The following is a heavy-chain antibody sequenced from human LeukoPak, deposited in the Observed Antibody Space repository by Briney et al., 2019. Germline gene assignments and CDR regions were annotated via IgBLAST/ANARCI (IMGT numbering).Heavy chain of an antibody. CDR3: ARGFRRIFGVVIGYYFDY. Sequence: ASVKVSCKASGYTFTSYDINWVRQATGQGLELMGWMNPNSGNTGYAQKFQGRVTITRDTSISTAYMELSSLRSEDTAVYYCARGFRRIFGVVIGYYFDYWGQGTLVTVSS. D-gene: IGHD3-3*01. CDR1: GYTFTSYD. CDR2: MNPNSGNT. J-gene: IGHJ4*02. V-gene: IGHV1-8*03.